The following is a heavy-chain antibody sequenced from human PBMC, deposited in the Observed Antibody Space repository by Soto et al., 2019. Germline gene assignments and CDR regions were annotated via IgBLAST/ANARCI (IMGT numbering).Heavy chain of an antibody. CDR3: ARDMAVVPAAPHRYYYYYGMDV. D-gene: IGHD2-2*01. J-gene: IGHJ6*02. Sequence: PSGTLSLTCTVSDGSISRGSFYLGWNRQPPGKGLEWIGYIYYSGSTYYNPSLKSRVTISVDTSKNQFSLKLSSVTAADTAVYYCARDMAVVPAAPHRYYYYYGMDVWGQGTTVTVSS. V-gene: IGHV4-31*03. CDR2: IYYSGST. CDR1: DGSISRGSFY.